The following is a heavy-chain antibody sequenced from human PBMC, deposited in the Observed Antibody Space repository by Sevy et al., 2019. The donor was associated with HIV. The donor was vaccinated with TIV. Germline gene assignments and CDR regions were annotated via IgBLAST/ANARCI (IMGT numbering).Heavy chain of an antibody. J-gene: IGHJ6*02. CDR1: GGPISSTFSF. V-gene: IGHV4-39*01. Sequence: SETLSLTCSVSGGPISSTFSFWGWIRQPPRKGLEWIGSAHYSGSTYYNSSLKSRATISVDTSRSHSSLKLTSVTAADTAVYYCARHLQQTRTYHYYYGMDVWGQGTTVTVSS. CDR2: AHYSGST. D-gene: IGHD6-13*01. CDR3: ARHLQQTRTYHYYYGMDV.